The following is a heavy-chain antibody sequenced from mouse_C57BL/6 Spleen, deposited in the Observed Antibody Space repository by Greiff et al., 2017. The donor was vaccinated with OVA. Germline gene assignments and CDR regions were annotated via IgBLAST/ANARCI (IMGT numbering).Heavy chain of an antibody. Sequence: VQLQQSGAELARPGASVKMSCKASGYTLTSYTMHWVKQRPGQGLEWIGYINPSSGYTKYNQKFKDKATLTADKSSSTAYMQLSSLTSEDSAVYYCARGDYDGGDAMDYWGQGTSVTVSS. CDR1: GYTLTSYT. J-gene: IGHJ4*01. D-gene: IGHD2-4*01. V-gene: IGHV1-4*01. CDR2: INPSSGYT. CDR3: ARGDYDGGDAMDY.